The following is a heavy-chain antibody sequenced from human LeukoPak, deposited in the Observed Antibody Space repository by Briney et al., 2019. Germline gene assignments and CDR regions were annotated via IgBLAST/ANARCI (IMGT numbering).Heavy chain of an antibody. CDR1: GYTFTAYY. J-gene: IGHJ4*02. V-gene: IGHV1-2*02. CDR2: INPASGVT. D-gene: IGHD2-15*01. Sequence: RSSVKVSCKASGYTFTAYYMHWVRQAPGQGLEWMGWINPASGVTNYAQKFQGRVTMTRATSITTAYMELSRLRSDDTAIYYCARAYCSGGDCYSKSNFDSWGQGTLVTVST. CDR3: ARAYCSGGDCYSKSNFDS.